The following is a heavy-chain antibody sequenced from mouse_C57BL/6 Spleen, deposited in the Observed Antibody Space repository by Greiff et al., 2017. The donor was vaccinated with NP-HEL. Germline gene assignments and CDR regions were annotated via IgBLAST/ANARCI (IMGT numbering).Heavy chain of an antibody. D-gene: IGHD1-1*01. CDR1: GYTFTSYW. CDR3: ARRDLYYYGLFDY. J-gene: IGHJ2*01. Sequence: QVQLQQPGAELVMPGASVKLSCKASGYTFTSYWMHWVKQRPGQGLEWIGEIDPSDSYTNYNQKFKGKSTLTVDKSSSTAYMQLSSLTSEDSAVYYCARRDLYYYGLFDYWGQGTTLTVSS. V-gene: IGHV1-69*01. CDR2: IDPSDSYT.